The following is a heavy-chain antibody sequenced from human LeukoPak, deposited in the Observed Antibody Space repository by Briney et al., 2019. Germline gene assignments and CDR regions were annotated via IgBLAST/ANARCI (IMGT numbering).Heavy chain of an antibody. J-gene: IGHJ6*02. D-gene: IGHD5-24*01. CDR1: GGSISSYY. V-gene: IGHV4-59*01. Sequence: PSETLSLTCTVSGGSISSYYWSWIRQPPGKGLEWIGYIYYSGSTNYNPSLKSRVTISVDTSKNQFSLKLSSVTAADTAVYYCAGGEMATITYYYYGMDVWGQGTTVTVSS. CDR3: AGGEMATITYYYYGMDV. CDR2: IYYSGST.